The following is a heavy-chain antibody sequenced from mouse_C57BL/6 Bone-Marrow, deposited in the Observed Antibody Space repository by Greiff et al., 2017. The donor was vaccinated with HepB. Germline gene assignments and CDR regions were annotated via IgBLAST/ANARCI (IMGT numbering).Heavy chain of an antibody. Sequence: EVQVVESGGGLVKPGGSLKLSCAASGFTFSDYGMHWVRQAPEKGLEWVAYISSGSSTIYYADTVKGRFTISRDNAKNTLFLQMTSLRSEDTAVYYCARRGYGSWFAYWGQGTLVTVSA. J-gene: IGHJ3*01. CDR2: ISSGSSTI. CDR1: GFTFSDYG. V-gene: IGHV5-17*01. D-gene: IGHD1-2*01. CDR3: ARRGYGSWFAY.